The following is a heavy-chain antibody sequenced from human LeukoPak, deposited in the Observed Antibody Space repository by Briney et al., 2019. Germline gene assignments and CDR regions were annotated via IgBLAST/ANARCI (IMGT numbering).Heavy chain of an antibody. V-gene: IGHV3-7*01. CDR1: GFTVSSNY. Sequence: GGSLRLSCAASGFTVSSNYMSWVRQAPGKGLEWVANIKQDGSEKYYVDSVKGRFTISRDNSKNSLYLQMNSLRAEDTAVYYCARGSSGSYFWYFDLWGRGTLVTVSS. CDR2: IKQDGSEK. D-gene: IGHD6-19*01. J-gene: IGHJ2*01. CDR3: ARGSSGSYFWYFDL.